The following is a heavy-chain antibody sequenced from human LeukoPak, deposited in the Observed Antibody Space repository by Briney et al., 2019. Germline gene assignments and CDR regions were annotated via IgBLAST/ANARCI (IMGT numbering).Heavy chain of an antibody. CDR1: GYNFVGYY. Sequence: GASVKVSCKASGYNFVGYYIHWVRQAPGQGLEWMGWISAYNGNTNYAQKLQGRVTMTTDTSTSTAYMELRSLRSDDTAVYYCARGNYYGSGSYYERRGGRLDYWGQGTLVTVSS. J-gene: IGHJ4*02. V-gene: IGHV1-18*04. CDR3: ARGNYYGSGSYYERRGGRLDY. D-gene: IGHD3-10*01. CDR2: ISAYNGNT.